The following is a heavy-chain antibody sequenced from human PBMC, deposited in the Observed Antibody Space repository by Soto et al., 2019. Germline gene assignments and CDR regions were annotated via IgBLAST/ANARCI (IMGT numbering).Heavy chain of an antibody. CDR2: IFYSGST. CDR1: GGSINSGGYY. J-gene: IGHJ4*02. D-gene: IGHD6-13*01. V-gene: IGHV4-31*03. CDR3: ARGYRPSGYSSSWVFDY. Sequence: QVQLQESGPGLVKPSQTLSLICTVSGGSINSGGYYWNWIRQHPGKGLEWIGYIFYSGSTYYNPFIRSRVTISADTSENQFSLNMSSVTAADTAVYFCARGYRPSGYSSSWVFDYWGQGTLVNVSS.